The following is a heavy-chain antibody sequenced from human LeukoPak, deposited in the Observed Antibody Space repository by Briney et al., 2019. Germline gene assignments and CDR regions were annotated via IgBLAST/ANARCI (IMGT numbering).Heavy chain of an antibody. J-gene: IGHJ4*02. CDR1: GGTFSSYA. CDR2: IIPIFGTA. CDR3: ARERGSHYYDSSGYYPLNY. V-gene: IGHV1-69*13. D-gene: IGHD3-22*01. Sequence: SVKVSCKASGGTFSSYAISWVRQAPGQGLEWMGGIIPIFGTANYAQKFQGRVTTTADESTSTAYMELSSLRSEDTAVYYCARERGSHYYDSSGYYPLNYWGQGTLVTVSS.